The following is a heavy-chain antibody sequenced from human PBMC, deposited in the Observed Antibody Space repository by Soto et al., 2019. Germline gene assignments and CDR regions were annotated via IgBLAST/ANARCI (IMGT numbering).Heavy chain of an antibody. D-gene: IGHD1-7*01. Sequence: SETLSLTCAVSGYSISSGYYWGWIRQPPGKGLEWIGSIYHSGSTYYNPSLKSRVTISVDTSKNQFSLKLSSVTAADTAVYYCARGRNYSPRWFDPWGQGTLVTVSS. CDR1: GYSISSGYY. CDR3: ARGRNYSPRWFDP. V-gene: IGHV4-38-2*01. CDR2: IYHSGST. J-gene: IGHJ5*02.